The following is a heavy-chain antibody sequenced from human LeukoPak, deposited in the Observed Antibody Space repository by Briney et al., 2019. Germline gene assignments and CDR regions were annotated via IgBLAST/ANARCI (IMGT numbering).Heavy chain of an antibody. CDR2: IYYSGST. CDR3: ARHSNGGCTSTRCHIDY. V-gene: IGHV4-39*01. J-gene: IGHJ4*02. CDR1: GDSISSRSYY. Sequence: SSETLSLTCSVSGDSISSRSYYWGWIRQLPGKGLEWIGTIYYSGSTYYNPSLKSRVTMSVDTSKNQFSLKLSSVTATDTAVYYCARHSNGGCTSTRCHIDYWGQGTLVTASS. D-gene: IGHD2-2*01.